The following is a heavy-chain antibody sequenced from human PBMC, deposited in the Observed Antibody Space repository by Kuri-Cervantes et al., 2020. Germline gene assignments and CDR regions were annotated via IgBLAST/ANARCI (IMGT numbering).Heavy chain of an antibody. CDR2: INHSGST. J-gene: IGHJ4*02. V-gene: IGHV4-34*01. CDR3: ATYFVGVGGRGN. CDR1: GGSFSGYY. D-gene: IGHD2-21*01. Sequence: SETLSLTCAVYGGSFSGYYWSWIRQPPGKGLEWIGEINHSGSTNYNPSLKSRVTISVDRSKSQFSLNLSSVTAADTAVYYCATYFVGVGGRGNWGQGILVTVSS.